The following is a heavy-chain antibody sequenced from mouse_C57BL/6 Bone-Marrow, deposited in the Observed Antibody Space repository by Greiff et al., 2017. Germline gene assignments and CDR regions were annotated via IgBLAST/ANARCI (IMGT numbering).Heavy chain of an antibody. Sequence: VKLMESGAELARPGASVKLSCKASGYTFTSYGISWVKQRTGQGLEWIGEIYPRSGNTYYNEKFKGKATLTADKSSSTAYMELRSLTSEDSAVYFCARERDRSYWGQGTTLTVSS. J-gene: IGHJ2*01. V-gene: IGHV1-81*01. CDR2: IYPRSGNT. CDR1: GYTFTSYG. CDR3: ARERDRSY.